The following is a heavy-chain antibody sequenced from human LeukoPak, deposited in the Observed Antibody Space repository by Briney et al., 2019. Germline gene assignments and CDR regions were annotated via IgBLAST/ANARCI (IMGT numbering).Heavy chain of an antibody. CDR1: GGSISSSSYY. Sequence: SETLSLTCTVSGGSISSSSYYWGWIRQPPGKGLEWIGSIYYSGSTYYNPSLKSRVTISVDTSKNQFSLKLSSVTAADTAVYYCARADSSSWSRTLFDYWGQGTLVTVSS. V-gene: IGHV4-39*07. CDR2: IYYSGST. CDR3: ARADSSSWSRTLFDY. D-gene: IGHD6-13*01. J-gene: IGHJ4*02.